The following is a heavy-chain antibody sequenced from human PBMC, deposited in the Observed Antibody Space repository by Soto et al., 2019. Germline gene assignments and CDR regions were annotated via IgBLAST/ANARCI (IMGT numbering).Heavy chain of an antibody. J-gene: IGHJ4*02. CDR2: ISGSGGST. V-gene: IGHV3-23*01. CDR3: AKDERIAVAAGEFDY. D-gene: IGHD6-19*01. Sequence: PGGSLRLSCAASGFTFSSYAMSWVRQAPGKGLEWVSAISGSGGSTYYADSVKGRFTISRDNSKNTLYLQMNSLRAEDTAVYYRAKDERIAVAAGEFDYWGQGTLVTVSS. CDR1: GFTFSSYA.